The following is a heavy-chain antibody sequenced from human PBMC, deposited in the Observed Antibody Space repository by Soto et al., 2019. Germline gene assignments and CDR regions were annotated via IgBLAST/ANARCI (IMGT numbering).Heavy chain of an antibody. CDR3: ARATLDYDSRGDETYYYYGMDV. Sequence: QVQLVQSGAEVKKPGSSVTVSCKASGGTFSSYAISWVRQAPGQGLEWMGGIIPIFGTANYAQKFQGRVTITADKSTSTAYMELSSLRSEDTAVYYCARATLDYDSRGDETYYYYGMDVWGQGTTVTVSS. CDR2: IIPIFGTA. V-gene: IGHV1-69*06. J-gene: IGHJ6*02. D-gene: IGHD3-22*01. CDR1: GGTFSSYA.